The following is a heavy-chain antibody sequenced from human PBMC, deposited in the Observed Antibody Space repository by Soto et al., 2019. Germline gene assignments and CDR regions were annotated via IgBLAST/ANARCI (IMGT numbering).Heavy chain of an antibody. D-gene: IGHD3-3*01. V-gene: IGHV4-34*01. CDR3: ASPRGLGYYDFWSGYYDY. CDR2: INHSGST. J-gene: IGHJ4*02. CDR1: GGSFSGYY. Sequence: SLTCAVYGGSFSGYYWSWIRQPPGKGLEWIGEINHSGSTNYNPSLKSRVTISVDTSKNQFSPKLSSVTAADTAVYYCASPRGLGYYDFWSGYYDYWGQGTLVTVSS.